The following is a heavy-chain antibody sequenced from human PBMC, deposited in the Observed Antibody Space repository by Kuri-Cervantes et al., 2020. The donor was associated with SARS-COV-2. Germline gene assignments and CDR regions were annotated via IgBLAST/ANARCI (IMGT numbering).Heavy chain of an antibody. V-gene: IGHV4-34*01. Sequence: ESLRLSCAVYGGSFSGYYWSWIRQPPGKGLEWIGEINHSGSTNYNPSLKSRVTISVDTSKNQFSLKLSSVTAADTAVYYCARLGYGDYVGSWGQGTLVTVSS. CDR2: INHSGST. CDR3: ARLGYGDYVGS. J-gene: IGHJ4*02. CDR1: GGSFSGYY. D-gene: IGHD4-17*01.